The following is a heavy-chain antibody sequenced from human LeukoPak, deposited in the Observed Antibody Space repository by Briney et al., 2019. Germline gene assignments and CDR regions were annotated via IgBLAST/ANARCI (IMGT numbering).Heavy chain of an antibody. V-gene: IGHV3-30*03. CDR2: ISYDGSNK. J-gene: IGHJ4*02. CDR3: ARGYSSGWYYPFGY. CDR1: GFTFSSYS. D-gene: IGHD6-19*01. Sequence: GGSLRLSCAASGFTFSSYSMNWVRQAPGKGLEWVAVISYDGSNKYYADSVKGRFTISRDNSKNTLYLQMNSLRAEDTAVYYCARGYSSGWYYPFGYWGQGTLVTVSS.